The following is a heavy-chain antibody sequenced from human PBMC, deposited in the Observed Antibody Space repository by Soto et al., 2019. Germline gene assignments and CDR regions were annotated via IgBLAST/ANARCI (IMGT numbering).Heavy chain of an antibody. D-gene: IGHD3-3*01. Sequence: EVQLLESGGGLVQPGGSLRLSCADSGFTFSSYAMSWVRQAPGKGLEWVSAISGSGGSTYYADYVKGRFTISSDNSKNTLYLQMNSLRAEDTAVYYCAKSSPDYDFWSGYQIGTYYFDYWGQGTLVTVSS. CDR3: AKSSPDYDFWSGYQIGTYYFDY. J-gene: IGHJ4*02. CDR1: GFTFSSYA. V-gene: IGHV3-23*01. CDR2: ISGSGGST.